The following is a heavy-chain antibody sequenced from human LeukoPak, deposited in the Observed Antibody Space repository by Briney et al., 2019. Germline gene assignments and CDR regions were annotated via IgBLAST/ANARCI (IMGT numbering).Heavy chain of an antibody. CDR3: AKGALRAVAPYDY. Sequence: GGSLRLSCAASGFTFSSYSMNWVRQAPGKGLGWVSAISGSGGSTYYADSVKGRFTISRDNSKNTLYLQMNSLRAEDTAVYYCAKGALRAVAPYDYWGQGTLVTVSS. CDR2: ISGSGGST. J-gene: IGHJ4*02. D-gene: IGHD6-19*01. V-gene: IGHV3-23*01. CDR1: GFTFSSYS.